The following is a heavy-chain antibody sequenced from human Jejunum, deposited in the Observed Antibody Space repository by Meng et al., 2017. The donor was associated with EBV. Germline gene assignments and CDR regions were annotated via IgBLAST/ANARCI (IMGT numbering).Heavy chain of an antibody. CDR2: IKRTTDGGTT. V-gene: IGHV3-15*01. CDR1: GFTFTNSH. CDR3: TDVGGDMI. J-gene: IGHJ4*02. D-gene: IGHD3-16*01. Sequence: EGKLVGCGGGLVKPGESLSLSCAASGFTFTNSHMTWVRQAPGKGLEWVGRIKRTTDGGTTDYAAPVKGRFTISRDDSKNTLYLQMNSLKTEDTAVYYCTDVGGDMIWGQGILVTVSS.